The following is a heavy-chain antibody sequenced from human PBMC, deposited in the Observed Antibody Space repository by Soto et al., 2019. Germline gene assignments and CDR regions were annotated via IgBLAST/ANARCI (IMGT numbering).Heavy chain of an antibody. D-gene: IGHD3-10*01. V-gene: IGHV6-1*01. CDR2: TYYKSKWNN. CDR1: GDSVSSNSAG. Sequence: SQTLSLTWVISGDSVSSNSAGWNWIGQSPSRGLAWLGRTYYKSKWNNDYALSVKSRITINPDTSKNQFSLHLYSVTPEDTAVYYCTGITWFRGMDVWGQGTPVTVSS. J-gene: IGHJ6*02. CDR3: TGITWFRGMDV.